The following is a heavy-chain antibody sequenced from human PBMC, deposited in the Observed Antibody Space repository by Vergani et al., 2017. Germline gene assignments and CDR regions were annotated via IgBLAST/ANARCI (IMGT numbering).Heavy chain of an antibody. CDR3: ARDSGGAQGYPLVPLDY. CDR1: GGSFSGYY. CDR2: INHSGST. J-gene: IGHJ4*02. D-gene: IGHD3-16*01. V-gene: IGHV4-34*01. Sequence: QVQLQQWGAGLLKPSETLSLTCAVYGGSFSGYYWSWIRQPPGKGLEWMGEINHSGSTNYNPPLKSRVTRSDDTAKNQLSRKMISVTAADTAVYYCARDSGGAQGYPLVPLDYWGQGTLVTVSS.